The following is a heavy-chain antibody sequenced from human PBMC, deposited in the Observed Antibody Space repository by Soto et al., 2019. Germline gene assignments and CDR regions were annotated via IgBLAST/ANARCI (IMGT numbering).Heavy chain of an antibody. V-gene: IGHV3-48*03. CDR3: ARIGAGGWDVPFDF. Sequence: EVRLVESGGALVQPGGSLRLSCAASGFTFSSYEMTWVRQAPGRGLEWVSYISDSGHTIHYGDSVKGRFTISRDNAKNSLHLQMNSLRVQDTAVYYCARIGAGGWDVPFDFWGQGTLVTVSS. CDR1: GFTFSSYE. D-gene: IGHD6-19*01. J-gene: IGHJ4*02. CDR2: ISDSGHTI.